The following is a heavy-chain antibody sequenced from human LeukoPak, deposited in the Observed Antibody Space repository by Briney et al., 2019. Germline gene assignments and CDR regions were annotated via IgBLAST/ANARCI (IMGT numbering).Heavy chain of an antibody. CDR3: ARDDQGSSWYLCHSDAFDI. CDR2: ISSGSSYT. CDR1: GFTFSSYS. D-gene: IGHD6-13*01. V-gene: IGHV3-21*01. Sequence: GGSLRLSCAASGFTFSSYSMNWVRQAPGKGLEWVSSISSGSSYTYYGDSVKGRFTISRDNTKKSLYLQMNSLRAEDTAVYYCARDDQGSSWYLCHSDAFDIWGQGTMVTVSS. J-gene: IGHJ3*02.